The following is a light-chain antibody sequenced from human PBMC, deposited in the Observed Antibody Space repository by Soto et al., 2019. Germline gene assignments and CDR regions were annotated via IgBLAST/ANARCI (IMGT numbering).Light chain of an antibody. J-gene: IGLJ3*02. CDR3: SSYTSDNTWV. V-gene: IGLV2-14*01. Sequence: QSALTQPASVSGSPGQSITISCTGTSSDVGGYNYVSWYQQYPGKAPKLMIYEVSDRPSGVSNRFSGSKSGNTASLTSSGLQAEDESDYYCSSYTSDNTWVFGGGTKLTVL. CDR1: SSDVGGYNY. CDR2: EVS.